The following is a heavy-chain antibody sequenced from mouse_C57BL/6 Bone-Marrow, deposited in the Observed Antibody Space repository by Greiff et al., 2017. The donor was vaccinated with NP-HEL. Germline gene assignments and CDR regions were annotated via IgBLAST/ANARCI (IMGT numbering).Heavy chain of an antibody. J-gene: IGHJ1*03. CDR3: ARDGLDWYFDV. CDR1: GFTFSDFY. D-gene: IGHD4-1*01. V-gene: IGHV7-1*01. Sequence: EVKVVESGGGLVQSGRSLRLSCATSGFTFSDFYMEWVRQAPGKGLEWIAASRNKANDYTTEYSASVKGRFIVSRDTSQSILYLQMNALRAEDTAIYYCARDGLDWYFDVWGTGTTVTVSS. CDR2: SRNKANDYTT.